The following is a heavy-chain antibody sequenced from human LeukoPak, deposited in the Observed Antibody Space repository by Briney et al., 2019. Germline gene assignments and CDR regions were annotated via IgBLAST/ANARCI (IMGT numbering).Heavy chain of an antibody. J-gene: IGHJ3*02. CDR2: MHPGSGAT. V-gene: IGHV1-2*02. CDR1: GYTFTGDH. Sequence: GESLKISCKGSGYTFTGDHLHWVRQAPGQGLEWMGWMHPGSGATHSTEKFQGRVTMTRDTSTSTAYMDLSNLRSDDTAVYFCAREWAYYNSVDDTFDIWGRGTLVTVSP. CDR3: AREWAYYNSVDDTFDI. D-gene: IGHD3-22*01.